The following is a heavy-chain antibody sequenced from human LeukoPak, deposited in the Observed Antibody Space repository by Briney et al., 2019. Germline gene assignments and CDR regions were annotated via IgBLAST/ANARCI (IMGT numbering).Heavy chain of an antibody. J-gene: IGHJ6*03. CDR3: ARLRSYYYYYMDV. Sequence: PSETLSLTCAVYGGSFSGYYWSWIRQPPGKGLEWIGEINHSGSTNYNPSLKSRVTISVNTSKNQFSLKLSSVTAADTAVYYCARLRSYYYYYMDVRGKGTTVTVSS. V-gene: IGHV4-34*01. CDR1: GGSFSGYY. CDR2: INHSGST.